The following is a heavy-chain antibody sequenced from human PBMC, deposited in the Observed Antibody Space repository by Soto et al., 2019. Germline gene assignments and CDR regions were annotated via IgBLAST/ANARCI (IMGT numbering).Heavy chain of an antibody. CDR3: ARGSACSTPWGFDS. J-gene: IGHJ4*02. CDR2: ISGYNGNT. Sequence: QVQLLQSGAEVKKPGASVRVSCKTSGYTFTRYGVSWARQAPGKGLEWMGWISGYNGNTKAAHKFEGRVILTPDTSANTAHMELRSLTSNDTAVYYCARGSACSTPWGFDSWGQGTLVSVSS. D-gene: IGHD2-2*01. CDR1: GYTFTRYG. V-gene: IGHV1-18*01.